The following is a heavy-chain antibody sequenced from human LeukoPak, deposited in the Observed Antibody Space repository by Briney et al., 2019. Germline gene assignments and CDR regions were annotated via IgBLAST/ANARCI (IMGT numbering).Heavy chain of an antibody. Sequence: GGSLRLSCAAAGFTFTDSWMHWVRQAPGKGLVWVSRISDDGSTTWYADSVKGRFTISRDNAKNTLYLQMSSLRAEDSAVYYCARDGGNGRYDYWGQGTLVTVTP. CDR1: GFTFTDSW. D-gene: IGHD3-16*01. J-gene: IGHJ4*02. CDR3: ARDGGNGRYDY. V-gene: IGHV3-74*01. CDR2: ISDDGSTT.